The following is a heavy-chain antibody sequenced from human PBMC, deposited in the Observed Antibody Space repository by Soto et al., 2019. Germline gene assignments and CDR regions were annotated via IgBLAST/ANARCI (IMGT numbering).Heavy chain of an antibody. CDR1: EGTFSRYA. V-gene: IGHV1-69*14. J-gene: IGHJ6*02. Sequence: QVQLVQSGAEVKKPGSSVKVSCKASEGTFSRYAFSWVRQAPGQGPEWMGGIIPMYGTPNYAQKFQGRVTIIADRSTNTVYMELSSLRSEDTAVYYCAKGDGGLRDNWKYYYYGFDVWGQGTPVTVSS. CDR3: AKGDGGLRDNWKYYYYGFDV. CDR2: IIPMYGTP. D-gene: IGHD1-1*01.